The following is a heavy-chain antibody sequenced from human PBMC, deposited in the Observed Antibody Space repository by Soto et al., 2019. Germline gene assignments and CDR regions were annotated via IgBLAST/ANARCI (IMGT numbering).Heavy chain of an antibody. V-gene: IGHV4-4*07. CDR1: GGSIDGYY. J-gene: IGHJ5*02. D-gene: IGHD2-2*01. Sequence: SETLSLTCSVSGGSIDGYYWTWVRQSAERGLEWIGRMFISGSHKYNPSFQGRVTMSVDSSKNQFSLTLTSVTAADTAVYYCARESTGLVPPNWYDPWGQGALVTVS. CDR2: MFISGSH. CDR3: ARESTGLVPPNWYDP.